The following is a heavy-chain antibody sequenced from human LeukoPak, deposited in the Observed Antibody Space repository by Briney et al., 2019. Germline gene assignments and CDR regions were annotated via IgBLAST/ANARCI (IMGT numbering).Heavy chain of an antibody. J-gene: IGHJ5*02. Sequence: ASVKVSCKASGYTFTGYYMHWARQAPGQGLEWMGWINPNSGGTNYAQKFQGRVTMARDTSISTAYMELSRLRSDDTAVYYCARERGKNIVVVPAAPYFDPWGQGTLVTVSS. CDR1: GYTFTGYY. CDR3: ARERGKNIVVVPAAPYFDP. D-gene: IGHD2-2*01. CDR2: INPNSGGT. V-gene: IGHV1-2*02.